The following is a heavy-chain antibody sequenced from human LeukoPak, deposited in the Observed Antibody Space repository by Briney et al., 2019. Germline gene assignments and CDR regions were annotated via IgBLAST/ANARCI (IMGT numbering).Heavy chain of an antibody. V-gene: IGHV3-7*01. Sequence: GGSLRLSCAASGFTFSNYWINWVRQAPGKGLEWVANMNEYGSEKYYVDSVRGRFTISGDNAENSLFLHMNSLRVEDTAVYRCARVLYGSRVNVIDSWGPGTLVTVSS. CDR2: MNEYGSEK. D-gene: IGHD2-2*01. CDR1: GFTFSNYW. J-gene: IGHJ4*02. CDR3: ARVLYGSRVNVIDS.